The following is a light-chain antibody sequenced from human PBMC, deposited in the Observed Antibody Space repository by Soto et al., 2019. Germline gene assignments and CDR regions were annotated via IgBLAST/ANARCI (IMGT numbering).Light chain of an antibody. J-gene: IGLJ3*02. CDR3: CSYAGSYTLV. CDR1: SSDVGAYNY. CDR2: DVS. V-gene: IGLV2-11*01. Sequence: QSVLTQPRSVSGSPGQSVTISCTGTSSDVGAYNYVSWYQQHPGKVPKLMFYDVSRRPSGVPDRFSGSKSGNTASLTISGLQADDEADYYCCSYAGSYTLVFGGGTKLTVL.